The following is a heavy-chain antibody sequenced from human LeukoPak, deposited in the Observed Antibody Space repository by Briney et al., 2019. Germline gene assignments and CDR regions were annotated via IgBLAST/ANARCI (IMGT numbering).Heavy chain of an antibody. CDR2: IYTSGST. J-gene: IGHJ6*03. CDR1: GGSFSGYY. Sequence: SETLSLTCAVYGGSFSGYYWSWIRQPAGKGLEWIGRIYTSGSTNYNPSLKSRVTMSVDTSKNQFSLKLSSVTAADTAVYYCARDISGASPRRYCSSTSCQYKDYYYYYMDVWGKGTTVTISS. D-gene: IGHD2-2*01. CDR3: ARDISGASPRRYCSSTSCQYKDYYYYYMDV. V-gene: IGHV4-4*07.